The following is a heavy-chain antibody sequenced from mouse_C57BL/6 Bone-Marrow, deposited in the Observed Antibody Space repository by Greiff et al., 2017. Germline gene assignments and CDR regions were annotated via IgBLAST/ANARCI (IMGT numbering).Heavy chain of an antibody. CDR3: ARHEIATVVAPYYFDY. J-gene: IGHJ2*01. CDR1: GYTFPEYT. D-gene: IGHD1-1*01. V-gene: IGHV1-62-2*01. Sequence: VKLMESGAELVKPGASVKLSCKASGYTFPEYTIHWVKQRSGQGLEWIGWFYPGSGSIKYNEKFKDKATLTADKSSSTAYMELSRLASEDSAFYFCARHEIATVVAPYYFDYWGQGTTLTVSS. CDR2: FYPGSGSI.